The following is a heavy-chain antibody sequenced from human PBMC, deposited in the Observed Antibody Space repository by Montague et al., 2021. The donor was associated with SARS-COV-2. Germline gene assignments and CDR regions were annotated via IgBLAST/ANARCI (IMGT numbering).Heavy chain of an antibody. Sequence: SETLSLTCAVYGGSFSGYYWSWIRQPPGKGLEWIGEITHSGSTNYNPSLKSRGTISVDTSKNQFSLKLSSVTAADTAVYYCARGYQLRVLEWSSRQSTFDSWGQGTLVTVSS. CDR1: GGSFSGYY. CDR2: ITHSGST. CDR3: ARGYQLRVLEWSSRQSTFDS. D-gene: IGHD3-3*01. V-gene: IGHV4-34*01. J-gene: IGHJ4*02.